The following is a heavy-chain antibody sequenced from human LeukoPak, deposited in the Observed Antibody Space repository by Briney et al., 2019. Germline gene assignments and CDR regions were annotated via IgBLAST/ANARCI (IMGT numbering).Heavy chain of an antibody. Sequence: GGSLRLSCAAPGVTFSRYAMSWVRQAPGKGREWVSAISGSGGSTDYADSVKGRFTIYRDNSKNPLYLQMNSLRAEDTAVYYCARDSGITWAAYWGQGTLVTVSS. V-gene: IGHV3-23*01. CDR1: GVTFSRYA. D-gene: IGHD1-7*01. CDR2: ISGSGGST. J-gene: IGHJ4*02. CDR3: ARDSGITWAAY.